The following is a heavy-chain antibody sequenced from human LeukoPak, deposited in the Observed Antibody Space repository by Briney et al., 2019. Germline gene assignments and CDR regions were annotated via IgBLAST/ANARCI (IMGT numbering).Heavy chain of an antibody. CDR1: GGSFSGYY. V-gene: IGHV4-34*01. CDR2: INHSGST. D-gene: IGHD3-10*01. CDR3: ARTDGSGSYMGYYFDY. Sequence: PSETLSLTCAVYGGSFSGYYWSWIRQPPGKGLEWIGEINHSGSTNYNPSLESRVTISVDTSKNQFSLKLSSVTAADTAVYYCARTDGSGSYMGYYFDYWGQGTLVTVSS. J-gene: IGHJ4*02.